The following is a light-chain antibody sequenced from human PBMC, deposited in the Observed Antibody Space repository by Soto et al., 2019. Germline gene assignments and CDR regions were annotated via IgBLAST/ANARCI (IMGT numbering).Light chain of an antibody. CDR2: AAS. CDR3: QQSYNSPLT. J-gene: IGKJ1*01. CDR1: QSISTY. V-gene: IGKV1-39*01. Sequence: DIQMTQSPSSLSASVTDRVTITCRASQSISTYLNWYQQKPGKAPQLLIYAASTFQSGVPSRFSGSGSGTDFTLTISSLQPEDFATYYCQQSYNSPLTFGQGTKVDIK.